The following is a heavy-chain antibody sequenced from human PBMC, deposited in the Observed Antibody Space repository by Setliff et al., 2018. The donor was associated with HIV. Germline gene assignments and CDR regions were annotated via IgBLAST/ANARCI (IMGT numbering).Heavy chain of an antibody. CDR3: ARGPLIVGATPADY. J-gene: IGHJ4*02. D-gene: IGHD1-26*01. CDR1: GYTLTSYA. Sequence: ASVKVSCKASGYTLTSYAITWVRQAPGQGLEWMGIINSSGDSTSYAQKFQGRVTMTRDTSISTAYMELSRLRSDDTAVYYCARGPLIVGATPADYWGQGTLVTVSS. V-gene: IGHV1-46*01. CDR2: INSSGDST.